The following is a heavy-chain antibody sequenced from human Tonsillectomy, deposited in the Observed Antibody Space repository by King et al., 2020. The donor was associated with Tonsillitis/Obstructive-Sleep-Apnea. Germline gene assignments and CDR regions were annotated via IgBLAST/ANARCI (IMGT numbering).Heavy chain of an antibody. CDR1: GYSFTSYW. J-gene: IGHJ5*02. CDR2: IYPGDSDT. Sequence: QLVQSGAEVKKPGESLKISCKGSGYSFTSYWIGWVRQMPGKGLEWMGIIYPGDSDTRYSPSFQGQVTISADKSISTAYLKWSSLKASDTAMYYCARRVDIVVVPAATQNWFDPWGQGTLVTVSS. V-gene: IGHV5-51*01. CDR3: ARRVDIVVVPAATQNWFDP. D-gene: IGHD2-2*03.